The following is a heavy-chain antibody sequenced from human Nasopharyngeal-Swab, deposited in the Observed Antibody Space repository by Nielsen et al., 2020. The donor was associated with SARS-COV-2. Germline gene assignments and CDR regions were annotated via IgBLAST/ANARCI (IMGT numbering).Heavy chain of an antibody. CDR2: INTNTGNP. J-gene: IGHJ6*02. D-gene: IGHD6-13*01. CDR3: AREAAAGIVYGKDI. Sequence: ASVKVSCKASGYTFTSYAMNWVRQAPGQGLKWMGWINTNTGNPTYAQGLIGRFVFSLDTSVSTAYLQISNLKAEDTAVYYCAREAAAGIVYGKDIWGQGTTVTVSS. V-gene: IGHV7-4-1*02. CDR1: GYTFTSYA.